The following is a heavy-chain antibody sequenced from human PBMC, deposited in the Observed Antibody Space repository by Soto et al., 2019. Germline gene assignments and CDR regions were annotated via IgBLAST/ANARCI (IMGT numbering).Heavy chain of an antibody. Sequence: SETLSLTCTVSGGSISSGGYYWSWIRQHPGKGLEWIGYIYYSGSTYYNPSLKSRVTISVDTSKNQFSLKLSSVTAADTAVYYCARDHYYDSSGYRKDYYYYGMDVWGQGTTVTVSS. CDR2: IYYSGST. D-gene: IGHD3-22*01. CDR3: ARDHYYDSSGYRKDYYYYGMDV. CDR1: GGSISSGGYY. V-gene: IGHV4-31*03. J-gene: IGHJ6*02.